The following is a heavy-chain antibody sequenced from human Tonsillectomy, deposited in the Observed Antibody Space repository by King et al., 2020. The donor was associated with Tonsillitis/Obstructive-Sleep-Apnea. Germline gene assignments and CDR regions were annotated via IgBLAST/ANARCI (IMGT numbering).Heavy chain of an antibody. D-gene: IGHD3-3*01. V-gene: IGHV4-39*01. CDR3: ARTYITIFGVVITSYYFDY. Sequence: LQLQESGPGLVKPSETLSLTCTVSGGSISSSSYYWGWIRQPPGKGLEWIGSIYYSGSTYYNPSLKSRVTISVDTSKNQFSLKLSSVTAADTAVYYCARTYITIFGVVITSYYFDYWGQGTLVTVSS. CDR1: GGSISSSSYY. CDR2: IYYSGST. J-gene: IGHJ4*02.